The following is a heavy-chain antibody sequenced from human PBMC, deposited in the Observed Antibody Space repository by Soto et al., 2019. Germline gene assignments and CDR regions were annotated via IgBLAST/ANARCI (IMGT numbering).Heavy chain of an antibody. CDR3: ITDNPDSYSGLDI. CDR1: GFTVSSYA. V-gene: IGHV3-64D*06. J-gene: IGHJ6*02. CDR2: ISSNGGST. Sequence: GGSLRLSCSASGFTVSSYAMHWVRQAPGKGLEYVSAISSNGGSTYYADSVKGRFTISRDNSKNTLYLQMSSLRAEDTAVYYCITDNPDSYSGLDIWGQGPTVTVSS.